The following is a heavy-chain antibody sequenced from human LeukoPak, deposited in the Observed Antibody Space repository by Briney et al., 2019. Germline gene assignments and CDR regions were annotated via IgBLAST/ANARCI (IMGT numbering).Heavy chain of an antibody. CDR1: GYTFSNYD. Sequence: ASVKVSCKASGYTFSNYDINWVRQATGQGLEWMGWVNPNSGNTGYAQTFQGRVTMTTNTSINTGYMELSSLRSEDTAVYYCARGRGGDSSGYYWGVSGYWGQGTLVTVSS. D-gene: IGHD3-22*01. V-gene: IGHV1-8*01. CDR3: ARGRGGDSSGYYWGVSGY. J-gene: IGHJ4*02. CDR2: VNPNSGNT.